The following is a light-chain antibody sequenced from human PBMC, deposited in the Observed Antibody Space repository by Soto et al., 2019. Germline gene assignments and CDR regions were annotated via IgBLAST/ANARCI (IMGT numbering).Light chain of an antibody. CDR2: HVS. Sequence: IQMTQSPSSVSASVGDRVTITCRASQGVSSWLAWYQQKPGKAPKVLIYHVSSLESGVPSRFSGSGSGTEFTLTISSLQPDDFATYYCQHYNSYSEAFGQGTKVDIK. CDR1: QGVSSW. J-gene: IGKJ1*01. V-gene: IGKV1-5*01. CDR3: QHYNSYSEA.